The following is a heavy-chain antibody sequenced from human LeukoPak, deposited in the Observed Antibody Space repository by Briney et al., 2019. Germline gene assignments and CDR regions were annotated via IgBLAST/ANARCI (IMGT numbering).Heavy chain of an antibody. D-gene: IGHD1-26*01. Sequence: PGGSLRLSCAASGFTLSSYAMSWVRQAPGKGLEWVSAISGSGGSTYYADSVKGRFTISRDNSKNTLYLQMNSLRAEDTAVYYCAKGFVYSGSPVGVDYWGQGTLVTVSS. V-gene: IGHV3-23*01. J-gene: IGHJ4*02. CDR3: AKGFVYSGSPVGVDY. CDR2: ISGSGGST. CDR1: GFTLSSYA.